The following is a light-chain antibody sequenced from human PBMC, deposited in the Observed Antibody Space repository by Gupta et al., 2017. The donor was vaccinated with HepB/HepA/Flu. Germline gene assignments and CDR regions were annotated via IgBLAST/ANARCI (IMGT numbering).Light chain of an antibody. J-gene: IGLJ2*01. Sequence: QSVLTQPPSVSGAPGPRVTISCTGSSYNIGADYDVNWYQHLPGTAPKRLIYGNNTRPSGVPDRFSGSKSGTSASLAITGLQAEDEADYHCQSYDSSLSGVIFGGGTKLTVL. CDR1: SYNIGADYD. CDR2: GNN. CDR3: QSYDSSLSGVI. V-gene: IGLV1-40*01.